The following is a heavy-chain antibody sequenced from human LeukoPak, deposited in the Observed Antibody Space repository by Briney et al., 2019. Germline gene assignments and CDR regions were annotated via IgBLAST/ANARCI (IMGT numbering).Heavy chain of an antibody. D-gene: IGHD1-26*01. V-gene: IGHV3-20*04. CDR3: ASNSGSYFGYYYYYMDV. Sequence: RSGGSLRLSCAASGFTFSDYYMSWIRKAPGKGLEWVSGISWNGGSTGYADSVKGRFTIPRDNAKNSLYLQMNSLRAEDTAVYYCASNSGSYFGYYYYYMDVWGKGTTVTVSS. J-gene: IGHJ6*03. CDR1: GFTFSDYY. CDR2: ISWNGGST.